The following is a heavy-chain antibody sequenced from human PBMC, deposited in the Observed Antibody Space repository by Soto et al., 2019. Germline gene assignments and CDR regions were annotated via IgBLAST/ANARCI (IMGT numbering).Heavy chain of an antibody. CDR3: ARRPLNWGSIDY. J-gene: IGHJ4*02. V-gene: IGHV5-51*01. Sequence: PGESLKISCKASGYSFTSYWIGWVRQTPGKGLEWMGIILPDDADTRYSPSFQGQVTISADKSISTAYLQWSSLKASDTAMYYCARRPLNWGSIDYWGQGTLVTVSS. D-gene: IGHD7-27*01. CDR2: ILPDDADT. CDR1: GYSFTSYW.